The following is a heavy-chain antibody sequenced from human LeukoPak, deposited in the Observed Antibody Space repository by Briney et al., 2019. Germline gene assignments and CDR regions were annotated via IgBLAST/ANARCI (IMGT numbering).Heavy chain of an antibody. CDR2: ISYDGSNK. J-gene: IGHJ4*02. CDR3: ARAHPGYSSGWYFDY. CDR1: GFTFSSYA. Sequence: PGRSLRLSCAASGFTFSSYAMHWVRQAPGKGLEWVAVISYDGSNKYYADSVKGRFIISRDNSKNTLYLQMNSLRAEDTAVYYCARAHPGYSSGWYFDYWGQGTLVTVSS. V-gene: IGHV3-30-3*01. D-gene: IGHD6-19*01.